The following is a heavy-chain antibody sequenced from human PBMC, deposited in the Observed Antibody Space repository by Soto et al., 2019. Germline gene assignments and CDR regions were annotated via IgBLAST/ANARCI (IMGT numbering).Heavy chain of an antibody. CDR3: ARIYSTGIAAAGSRGFDP. D-gene: IGHD6-13*01. CDR1: GFSLSTSGMC. CDR2: IDWDDDK. J-gene: IGHJ5*02. V-gene: IGHV2-70*01. Sequence: GPTLVNPTQTLTLTCTFSGFSLSTSGMCVSWIRQPPGKALEWLALIDWDDDKYYSTSLKTRLTISKDTSKNQVVLTMTNMDPVDTATYYCARIYSTGIAAAGSRGFDPWGQGTLVTVSS.